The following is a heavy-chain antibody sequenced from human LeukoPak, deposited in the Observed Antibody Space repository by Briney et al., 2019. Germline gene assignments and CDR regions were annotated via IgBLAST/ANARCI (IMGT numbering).Heavy chain of an antibody. D-gene: IGHD1-26*01. V-gene: IGHV4-34*01. CDR3: ARRDFSGSESFFDH. J-gene: IGHJ4*02. CDR1: GGTFSGYY. CDR2: INHSGNT. Sequence: SETLSLTCAVYGGTFSGYYWSWIRQPPGKGLEWIGEINHSGNTNYNPSLKSRLTISVDTSNNQFSLKLSSVTAADTAVYYCARRDFSGSESFFDHWGQGTLVTVSS.